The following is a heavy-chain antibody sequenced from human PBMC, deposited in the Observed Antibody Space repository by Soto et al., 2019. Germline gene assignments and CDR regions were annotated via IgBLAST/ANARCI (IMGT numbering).Heavy chain of an antibody. CDR3: ANDEPRALHGPFDF. CDR1: GYTFSNSA. Sequence: QVQLVQSGGEVKKPGASVNVSCRASGYTFSNSAISWLRQAPGQGPEWMGWISAYSGQTNYAQKFQDRITLTTDTSTNTAFMELRSLRSDDTAVYYCANDEPRALHGPFDFWGQGTLVTVSS. CDR2: ISAYSGQT. J-gene: IGHJ4*02. D-gene: IGHD3-3*02. V-gene: IGHV1-18*01.